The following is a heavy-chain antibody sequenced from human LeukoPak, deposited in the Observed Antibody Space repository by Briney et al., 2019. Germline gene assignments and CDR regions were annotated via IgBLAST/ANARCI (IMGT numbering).Heavy chain of an antibody. J-gene: IGHJ4*02. CDR2: ISSSSSYI. CDR1: GFTFSSYS. V-gene: IGHV3-21*01. CDR3: ARERNYDFWSGYSPVIDY. D-gene: IGHD3-3*01. Sequence: SLRLSCAAXGFTFSSYSMNWVRQAPGKGLEWVSSISSSSSYIYYADSVKGRFTISRDNAKNSLYLQMNSLRAEDTAVYYCARERNYDFWSGYSPVIDYWGQGTLVTVSS.